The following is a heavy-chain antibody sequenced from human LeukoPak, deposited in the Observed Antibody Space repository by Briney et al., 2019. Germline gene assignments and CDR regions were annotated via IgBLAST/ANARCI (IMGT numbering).Heavy chain of an antibody. Sequence: GEFLKISCKGSGYSFTCYWIGLVRQMPGKGLEWMGINYPGDSDTRYSTSFQGQVTIPADKSISTAYLQWSSLKASDTALYYCARLVRNIAAAVYYFDYWGQGTLVTVSS. CDR2: NYPGDSDT. V-gene: IGHV5-51*01. J-gene: IGHJ4*02. CDR1: GYSFTCYW. D-gene: IGHD6-13*01. CDR3: ARLVRNIAAAVYYFDY.